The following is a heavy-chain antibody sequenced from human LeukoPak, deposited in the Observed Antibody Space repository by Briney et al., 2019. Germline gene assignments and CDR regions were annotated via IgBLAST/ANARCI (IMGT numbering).Heavy chain of an antibody. CDR2: ISSSGSTI. CDR1: GFTFSSYE. Sequence: GSLRLSCAASGFTFSSYEMNWVRQAPGKGLEWVSYISSSGSTIYYADSVKGRFTISRDNAKNSLYLQMNSLRAEDTAVYYCAREGAKDSSSSYVVYYYYYMDVWGKGTTVTVSS. J-gene: IGHJ6*03. V-gene: IGHV3-48*03. D-gene: IGHD6-6*01. CDR3: AREGAKDSSSSYVVYYYYYMDV.